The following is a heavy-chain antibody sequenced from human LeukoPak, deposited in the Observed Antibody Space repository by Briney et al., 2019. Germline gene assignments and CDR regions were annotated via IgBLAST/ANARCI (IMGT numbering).Heavy chain of an antibody. V-gene: IGHV1-8*01. J-gene: IGHJ4*02. CDR1: GYTFTSYD. Sequence: GASVKVSCKASGYTFTSYDVDWVRQATGQGLEWMGWMNPNSGNTGYAQKFQGRVTMTRNTSISTAYMELSSLRSEDTAVYCCARGRRLTGYYDFDYWGQGTLDTVSS. CDR2: MNPNSGNT. D-gene: IGHD3-9*01. CDR3: ARGRRLTGYYDFDY.